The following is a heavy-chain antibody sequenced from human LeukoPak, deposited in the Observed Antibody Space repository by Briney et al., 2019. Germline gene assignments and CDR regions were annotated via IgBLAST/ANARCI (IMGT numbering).Heavy chain of an antibody. CDR2: ISGSGGST. CDR3: AKDGLLWFGELPN. CDR1: GCTFSSYA. J-gene: IGHJ4*02. V-gene: IGHV3-23*01. Sequence: GGSLRLSCAASGCTFSSYAMSWVRQAPGKGLEWVSAISGSGGSTYYADSVKGRFTISRDNSKNTLYLQMNSLRAEDTAVYYCAKDGLLWFGELPNWGQGTLVTVSS. D-gene: IGHD3-10*01.